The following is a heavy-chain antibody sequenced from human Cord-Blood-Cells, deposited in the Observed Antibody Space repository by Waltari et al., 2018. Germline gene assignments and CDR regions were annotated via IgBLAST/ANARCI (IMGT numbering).Heavy chain of an antibody. CDR1: GGTFSSSA. CDR3: ALRGYGSGSYFDY. CDR2: IIPIFGTA. J-gene: IGHJ4*02. Sequence: QVQLVQSGAEVKKPGSSVKVSCQASGGTFSSSAIRWVRPAPGQGLEWMGGIIPIFGTANYAQKFQGRVTITADESTSTAYMELSSLRSEDTAVYYCALRGYGSGSYFDYWGQGTLVTVSS. D-gene: IGHD3-10*01. V-gene: IGHV1-69*01.